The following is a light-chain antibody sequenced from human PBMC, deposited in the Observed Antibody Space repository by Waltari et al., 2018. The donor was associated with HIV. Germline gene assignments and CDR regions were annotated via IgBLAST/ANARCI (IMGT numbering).Light chain of an antibody. Sequence: QSALTQPASVSGSPGQSITISCTGTTSDVGGYKYFSWYQQHPDKAPKLVVYEVSNRPSGISIRFSGSKSGNTASLTISGLQAEDEADYYCSSYTSRNTRVFGTGTKVTVL. CDR2: EVS. CDR1: TSDVGGYKY. J-gene: IGLJ1*01. CDR3: SSYTSRNTRV. V-gene: IGLV2-14*01.